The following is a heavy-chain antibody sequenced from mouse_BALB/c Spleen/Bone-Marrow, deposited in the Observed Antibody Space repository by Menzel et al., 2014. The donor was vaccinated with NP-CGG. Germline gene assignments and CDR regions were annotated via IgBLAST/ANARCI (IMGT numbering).Heavy chain of an antibody. J-gene: IGHJ3*01. Sequence: VQLQQSGPELVKPGASVKMSCKASEYTFTSYVMHWVKQKPGQGLEWIGHINPYNDGTKYNEKFKGKATLTSDKSSSTAYMELSSLTSEDSAVYYCARDGYYDWFAYWGQGTLVTVSA. CDR3: ARDGYYDWFAY. CDR1: EYTFTSYV. D-gene: IGHD1-1*01. V-gene: IGHV1-14*01. CDR2: INPYNDGT.